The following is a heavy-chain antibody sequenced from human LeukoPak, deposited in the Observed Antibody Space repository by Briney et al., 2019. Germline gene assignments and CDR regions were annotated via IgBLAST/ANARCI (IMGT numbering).Heavy chain of an antibody. CDR2: ISSSSSYI. CDR1: GFTFSGYS. V-gene: IGHV3-21*01. D-gene: IGHD2-15*01. J-gene: IGHJ4*02. CDR3: ARGIQYCSGGSCSPYFDY. Sequence: GGSLRLSCAASGFTFSGYSMNWVRQAPGKGLEWVSSISSSSSYIYYADSVKGRFTISRDNAKNSLYLQMNSLRAEDTAVYYCARGIQYCSGGSCSPYFDYWGQGTLVTDSS.